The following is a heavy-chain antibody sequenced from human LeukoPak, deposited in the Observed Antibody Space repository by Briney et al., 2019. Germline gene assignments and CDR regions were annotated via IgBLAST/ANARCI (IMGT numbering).Heavy chain of an antibody. V-gene: IGHV4-59*11. CDR2: IYYSGST. Sequence: SETLSLTCTVSGGSISSHYWSWIRQPPGKGLEWIGYIYYSGSTNYNPSLKSRVTISVDTSKNQFSLKLSSVTAADTAVYYCARGDDYFDYWGQGTLVTVSS. CDR1: GGSISSHY. J-gene: IGHJ4*02. CDR3: ARGDDYFDY.